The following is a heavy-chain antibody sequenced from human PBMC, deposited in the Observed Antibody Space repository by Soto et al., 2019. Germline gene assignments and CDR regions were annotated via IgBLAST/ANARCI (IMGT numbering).Heavy chain of an antibody. D-gene: IGHD6-13*01. Sequence: GESLKISCKGSGYSFTSYWIGWVRQLPGKGLEWMGTIYPGDSDTRYSPSFQGQVTISADKSISTAYLQWSSLKASDTDMYYCARARSRGWIAAAGYYGRYVWGQGTTVTVSS. CDR2: IYPGDSDT. J-gene: IGHJ6*02. V-gene: IGHV5-51*01. CDR3: ARARSRGWIAAAGYYGRYV. CDR1: GYSFTSYW.